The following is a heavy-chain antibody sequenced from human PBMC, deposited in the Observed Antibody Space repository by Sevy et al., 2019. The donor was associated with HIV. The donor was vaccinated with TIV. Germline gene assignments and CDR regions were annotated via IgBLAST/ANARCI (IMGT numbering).Heavy chain of an antibody. CDR1: GLSFNTYV. D-gene: IGHD2-21*01. Sequence: GGSLRLSCAASGLSFNTYVMSWVRQAPGKGLQWVSTISPNGGNTYYADSVKGRFTISRDNSRNTVFLQVNSLRAEDTAVYYCAKESLDGYYWGQGTLVTVSS. CDR2: ISPNGGNT. CDR3: AKESLDGYY. J-gene: IGHJ4*02. V-gene: IGHV3-23*01.